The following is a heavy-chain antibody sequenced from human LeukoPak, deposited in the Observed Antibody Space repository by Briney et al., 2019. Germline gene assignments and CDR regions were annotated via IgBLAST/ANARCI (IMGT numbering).Heavy chain of an antibody. V-gene: IGHV4-61*02. D-gene: IGHD3-10*01. Sequence: SQTLSLTCTVSGVSISSGRYYWSWLRNPAGKGLEWIGRFYISGSTNYNPSPTTRVTISVDTSKSHFSLNLSSVTAADTAIYYCARGGYYGSGNDFRFDPWGQGTLVTVSS. CDR2: FYISGST. CDR1: GVSISSGRYY. J-gene: IGHJ5*02. CDR3: ARGGYYGSGNDFRFDP.